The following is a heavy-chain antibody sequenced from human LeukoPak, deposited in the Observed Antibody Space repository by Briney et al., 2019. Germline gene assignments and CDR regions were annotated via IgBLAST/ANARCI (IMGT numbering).Heavy chain of an antibody. CDR2: ISYDGSNK. Sequence: GGSLRLSCAATRFTLRRYGMHWLRQAPAKRVAGVAVISYDGSNKYYADSVKGRFTISRNNSKNTLYLQMTSLRAEDTAVYSCAKEGKHIVATIIRGLDYWGQGTLVTVSS. CDR1: RFTLRRYG. V-gene: IGHV3-30*18. J-gene: IGHJ4*02. D-gene: IGHD5-12*01. CDR3: AKEGKHIVATIIRGLDY.